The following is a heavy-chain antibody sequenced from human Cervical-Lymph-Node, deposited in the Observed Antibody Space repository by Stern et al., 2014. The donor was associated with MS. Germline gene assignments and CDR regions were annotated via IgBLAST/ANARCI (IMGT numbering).Heavy chain of an antibody. J-gene: IGHJ6*02. Sequence: VQLVESGGGLVQPGGSLRLSCAASGFTFDSHSMNWVRPAPGKGLEWVSYITRSSATTHYADSVKGRFTISRDNARNSLFLQMNSLRAEDTAVYYCARGLTIFGVATLLDVWGQGTTVTVSS. CDR3: ARGLTIFGVATLLDV. CDR2: ITRSSATT. D-gene: IGHD3-3*01. CDR1: GFTFDSHS. V-gene: IGHV3-48*04.